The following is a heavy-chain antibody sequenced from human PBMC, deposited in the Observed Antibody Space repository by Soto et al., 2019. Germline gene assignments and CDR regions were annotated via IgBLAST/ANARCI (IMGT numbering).Heavy chain of an antibody. CDR3: ARGAYGSGSFDD. CDR1: GGSISSGGYY. CDR2: IYYSGST. J-gene: IGHJ4*02. V-gene: IGHV4-31*03. D-gene: IGHD3-10*01. Sequence: PSETLSLTCTVSGGSISSGGYYWSWIRQHPGKGLEWIGYIYYSGSTYYNPSLKSRVTISVDTSKNQFSLKLSSVTAADTAVYYCARGAYGSGSFDDWGQGTLVTVSS.